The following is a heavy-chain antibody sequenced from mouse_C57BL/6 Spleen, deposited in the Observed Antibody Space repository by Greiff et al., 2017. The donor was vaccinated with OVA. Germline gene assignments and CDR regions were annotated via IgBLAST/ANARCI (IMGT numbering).Heavy chain of an antibody. J-gene: IGHJ3*01. Sequence: EVKVVESGGGLVKPGGSLKLSCAASGFTFRDYGMHWVRQAPEKGLEWVAYISSGSSTIYYADTVKGRFTISRDNAKNTLFLQMTSLRSEDTAMYYCARDYSNYPAWFAYWGQGTLVTVSA. V-gene: IGHV5-17*01. CDR3: ARDYSNYPAWFAY. D-gene: IGHD2-5*01. CDR1: GFTFRDYG. CDR2: ISSGSSTI.